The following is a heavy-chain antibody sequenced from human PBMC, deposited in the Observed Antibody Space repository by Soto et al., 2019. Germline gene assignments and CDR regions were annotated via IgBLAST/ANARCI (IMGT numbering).Heavy chain of an antibody. CDR2: INHSGST. J-gene: IGHJ4*02. D-gene: IGHD5-12*01. V-gene: IGHV4-34*01. CDR3: ARGALYSGYATIDY. Sequence: QVQLQQWGAGLLKPSETLSLTCAVYGGSFSGYYWSWIRQPPGKGLEWIGEINHSGSTNYNPSLKSRVTISVDTSKNQFSLKLSSVTAADTAVYYCARGALYSGYATIDYWGQGTLVTVSS. CDR1: GGSFSGYY.